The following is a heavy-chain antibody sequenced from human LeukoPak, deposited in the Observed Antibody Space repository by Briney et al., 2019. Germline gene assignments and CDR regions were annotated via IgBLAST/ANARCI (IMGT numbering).Heavy chain of an antibody. V-gene: IGHV4-34*01. CDR3: TRGPTISETGYFDY. D-gene: IGHD1-1*01. CDR1: GGSFTGYY. J-gene: IGHJ4*03. CDR2: VNHRGDT. Sequence: SETLSLTCAVYGGSFTGYYWSWIRQSPGKGLQWIAEVNHRGDTNYNPSVKGRVTISVDTSKNQFSLKVTSLTAADTAVYYCTRGPTISETGYFDYWGQGTLVTVSS.